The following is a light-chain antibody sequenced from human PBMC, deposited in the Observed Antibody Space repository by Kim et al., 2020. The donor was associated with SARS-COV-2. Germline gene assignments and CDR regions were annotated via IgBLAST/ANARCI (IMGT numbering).Light chain of an antibody. CDR1: SWHSSYA. V-gene: IGLV4-69*01. J-gene: IGLJ1*01. CDR3: QTWGTGIHV. Sequence: SVKLSCTLSSWHSSYAIAWHQQQPEKGPRYLMKLNSDGSHHKGDGIPDRFSGSSSGAERYLPISSLQSEDEADYYCQTWGTGIHVFGTGTKVTVL. CDR2: LNSDGSH.